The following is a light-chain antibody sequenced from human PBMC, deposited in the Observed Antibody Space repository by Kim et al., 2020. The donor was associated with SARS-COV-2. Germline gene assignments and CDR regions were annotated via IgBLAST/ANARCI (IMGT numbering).Light chain of an antibody. J-gene: IGLJ3*02. V-gene: IGLV8-61*01. CDR1: SGSVSTRYP. Sequence: TATPACGLSSGSVSTRYPPCWNHHTPGRAPRTLIYSTNTRSSGVPDRFSGSILGNKAALTITGAQADDESDYYCALYMGSGIWVFGGGTQLTVL. CDR3: ALYMGSGIWV. CDR2: STN.